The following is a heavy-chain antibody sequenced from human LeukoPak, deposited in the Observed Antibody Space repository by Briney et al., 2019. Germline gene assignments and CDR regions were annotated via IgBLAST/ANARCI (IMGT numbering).Heavy chain of an antibody. D-gene: IGHD3-10*02. V-gene: IGHV3-30*02. J-gene: IGHJ6*03. CDR2: IRYDGSNK. CDR3: AKEELRRITMWGYMDV. Sequence: GGSLRLSRAASGFTFSSYGMHWGRLAPGKGLEWVAFIRYDGSNKYYADSVKGRFTISRDNSKNTLYLQMNSLRAEDTAVYYCAKEELRRITMWGYMDVWGKGTTVTISS. CDR1: GFTFSSYG.